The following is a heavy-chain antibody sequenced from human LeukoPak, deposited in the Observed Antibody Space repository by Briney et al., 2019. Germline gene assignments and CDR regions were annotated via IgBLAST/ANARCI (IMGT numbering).Heavy chain of an antibody. D-gene: IGHD3-3*01. J-gene: IGHJ6*02. CDR1: GFTFSGSG. CDR2: IRSKANSYAT. Sequence: GGSLRLSCAASGFTFSGSGLHWVRQASGKGLEWVGRIRSKANSYATAYAASVKGRFNISRDASKKTAYLQMNSLKTEDTAVYYCTRGYYDFWSGYYKHYYYYGMDVWGQGTTVTVSS. CDR3: TRGYYDFWSGYYKHYYYYGMDV. V-gene: IGHV3-73*01.